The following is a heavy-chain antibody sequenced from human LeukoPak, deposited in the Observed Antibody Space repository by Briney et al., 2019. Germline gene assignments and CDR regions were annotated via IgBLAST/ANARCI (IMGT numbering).Heavy chain of an antibody. Sequence: SETLSLTCTVSGGSISSSSYYWGWIRQPPGKGLEWIGNIYYSGNTYYNPSLKSRVTISVDTSKNQFSLKLSSVTAADTAVYYCARVGIAAAGTRVYYLDYWGQGTLVTVSS. D-gene: IGHD6-13*01. CDR1: GGSISSSSYY. V-gene: IGHV4-39*07. CDR3: ARVGIAAAGTRVYYLDY. CDR2: IYYSGNT. J-gene: IGHJ4*02.